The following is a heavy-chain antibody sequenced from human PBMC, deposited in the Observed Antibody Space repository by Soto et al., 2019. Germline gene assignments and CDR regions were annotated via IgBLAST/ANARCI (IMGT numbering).Heavy chain of an antibody. Sequence: EVQLVESGGGLVQPGGSLRLSCAASGFTFSTYWMHWVRQAPGKGPVWVSRISSDGSVTDYAGSVKGRFTISRENAKNTLYLQMNCRRAEATAVYYCASAMTPGGATTRGDYGGQGTLVPAS. J-gene: IGHJ4*02. CDR3: ASAMTPGGATTRGDY. D-gene: IGHD1-26*01. CDR1: GFTFSTYW. V-gene: IGHV3-74*01. CDR2: ISSDGSVT.